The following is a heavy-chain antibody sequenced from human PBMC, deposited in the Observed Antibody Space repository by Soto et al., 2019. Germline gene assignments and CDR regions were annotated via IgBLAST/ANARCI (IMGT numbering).Heavy chain of an antibody. D-gene: IGHD3-3*01. CDR2: IWYDGSNK. Sequence: QVQLVESGGGVVRPGRSLRLSCAASGFTFSSYGMHWVRKAPGKGLEWVTVIWYDGSNKYYADSVKGRFTISRDNSKNTLYLHMNSLRAEDTAVYYCARDFLRFLDWLTRPNYYYGMDVWGQGTTVTVSS. V-gene: IGHV3-33*01. CDR3: ARDFLRFLDWLTRPNYYYGMDV. J-gene: IGHJ6*02. CDR1: GFTFSSYG.